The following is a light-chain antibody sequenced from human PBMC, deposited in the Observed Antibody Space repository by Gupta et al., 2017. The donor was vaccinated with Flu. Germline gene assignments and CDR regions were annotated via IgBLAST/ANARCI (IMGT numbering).Light chain of an antibody. CDR1: QSVSSSY. CDR3: QQYGSSSWT. J-gene: IGKJ1*01. V-gene: IGKV3-20*01. Sequence: GTLSLSQGERATLSCRASQSVSSSYLAWYQQKPGQAPRLLIYGASSRATGIPDRFSGSGSGTDFTLTISRLEPEDFAVYYCQQYGSSSWTFGQGTKVEIK. CDR2: GAS.